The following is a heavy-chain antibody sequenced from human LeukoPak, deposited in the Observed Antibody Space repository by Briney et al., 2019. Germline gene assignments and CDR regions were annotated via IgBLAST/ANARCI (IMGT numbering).Heavy chain of an antibody. Sequence: SETLSLTCTVSGGSISSYYWSWIRQPPGKGLEWIGYIYYSGSTNYNPSLKSRVTISVDTSKNQFSLKLSSVTAADTAVYYCARDARSSDAFDIRGQGTMVTVSS. V-gene: IGHV4-59*01. J-gene: IGHJ3*02. D-gene: IGHD6-6*01. CDR3: ARDARSSDAFDI. CDR2: IYYSGST. CDR1: GGSISSYY.